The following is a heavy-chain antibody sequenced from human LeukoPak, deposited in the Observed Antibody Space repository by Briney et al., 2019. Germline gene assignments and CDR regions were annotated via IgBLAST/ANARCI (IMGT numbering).Heavy chain of an antibody. CDR3: ARAGSGWYPVN. V-gene: IGHV3-48*03. Sequence: PGGSLRLSCAASGFTFSSYEMNWVRQAPGKGLEWVSYISSSGDAIYYADSVEGRFTISRDDAKNSLYLQMNSLRAEDTAIYYCARAGSGWYPVNWGQGTLVTVSS. J-gene: IGHJ4*02. CDR2: ISSSGDAI. CDR1: GFTFSSYE. D-gene: IGHD6-19*01.